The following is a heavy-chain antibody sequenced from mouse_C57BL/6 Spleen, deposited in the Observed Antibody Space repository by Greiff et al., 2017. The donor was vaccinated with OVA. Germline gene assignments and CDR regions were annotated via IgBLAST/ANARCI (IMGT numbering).Heavy chain of an antibody. CDR3: ARSSVVAYDD. CDR1: GYTFTSYW. CDR2: IYPSDSAT. Sequence: QVQLQQPGAELVRPGSSVKLSCKASGYTFTSYWMDWVKQRPGQGLEWIGNIYPSDSATHYNQKFKDKATLTVDKSSSTAYMQLNSLTSEDSAVYDCARSSVVAYDDWGQGTTLTVSS. V-gene: IGHV1-61*01. J-gene: IGHJ2*01. D-gene: IGHD1-1*01.